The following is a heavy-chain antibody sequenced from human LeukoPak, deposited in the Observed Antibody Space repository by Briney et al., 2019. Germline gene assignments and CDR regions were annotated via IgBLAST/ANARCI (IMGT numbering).Heavy chain of an antibody. Sequence: GGSLRLSCAASGFTVSSNYMSWVRQAPGKGLEWVANIKQDGSEKYYVDSVKGRFTISRDNAKNSLYLQMNSLRAEDTAVYYCARDSVDCSGGSCYSWRLYYYYGMDVWGQGTTVTVSS. CDR2: IKQDGSEK. V-gene: IGHV3-7*01. CDR1: GFTVSSNY. J-gene: IGHJ6*02. CDR3: ARDSVDCSGGSCYSWRLYYYYGMDV. D-gene: IGHD2-15*01.